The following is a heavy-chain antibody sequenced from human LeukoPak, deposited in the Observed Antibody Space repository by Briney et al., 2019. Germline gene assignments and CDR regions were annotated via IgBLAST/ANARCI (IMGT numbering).Heavy chain of an antibody. CDR3: ARGYSGSYSAH. CDR1: GYIFTSYW. D-gene: IGHD1-26*01. J-gene: IGHJ4*02. CDR2: IYPGDSDT. V-gene: IGHV5-51*01. Sequence: GESLKISCKGSGYIFTSYWIAWVRQMPGKGLEWMGIIYPGDSDTTYSPSFQGQVTISVDKSITTAYLQWSSLKASDSAMYYCARGYSGSYSAHWGQGTLVTVSS.